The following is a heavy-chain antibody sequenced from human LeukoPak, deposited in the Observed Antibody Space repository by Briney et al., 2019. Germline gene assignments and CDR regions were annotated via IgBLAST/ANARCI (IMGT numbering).Heavy chain of an antibody. CDR1: GGSISSGDYY. Sequence: SETLSLTCTVSGGSISSGDYYWSWIRQPPGKGLEWIGYIYYSGSTYYNPSLKSRVTISVDTSKNQFSLKLSSVTAADTAVYYCARGRGRGAIYSYGPYTLPNYFDYWGQGTLVTVSS. D-gene: IGHD5-18*01. J-gene: IGHJ4*02. V-gene: IGHV4-30-4*08. CDR3: ARGRGRGAIYSYGPYTLPNYFDY. CDR2: IYYSGST.